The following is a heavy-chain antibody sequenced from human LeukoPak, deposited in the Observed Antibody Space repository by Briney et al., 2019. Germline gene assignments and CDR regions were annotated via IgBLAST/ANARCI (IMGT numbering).Heavy chain of an antibody. CDR1: GFTFSSYG. J-gene: IGHJ5*02. V-gene: IGHV3-30*18. CDR3: AKEASGSYAQNWFDP. Sequence: GRSLRLSCAASGFTFSSYGMHWVRQAPGKGLEWVAVISYDGSNKYYADSVKGRFTISRDNSKNTLYLQMNSLRAEDTAVYYCAKEASGSYAQNWFDPWGQGTLVTVSS. CDR2: ISYDGSNK. D-gene: IGHD1-26*01.